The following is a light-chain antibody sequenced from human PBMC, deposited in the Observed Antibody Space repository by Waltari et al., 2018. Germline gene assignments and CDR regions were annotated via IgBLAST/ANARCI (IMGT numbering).Light chain of an antibody. V-gene: IGLV1-40*01. Sequence: QSLLTQPPSVSGAPGQRITISCTGSRSNIGAGYEVHWYQQFPGTPPKPLIFCSMNPASGVPDRFSGSKSGTSASLAITGLQPEDEADYYCQSYDSSLTGFWVFGGGTKLTVV. CDR2: CSM. CDR3: QSYDSSLTGFWV. CDR1: RSNIGAGYE. J-gene: IGLJ3*02.